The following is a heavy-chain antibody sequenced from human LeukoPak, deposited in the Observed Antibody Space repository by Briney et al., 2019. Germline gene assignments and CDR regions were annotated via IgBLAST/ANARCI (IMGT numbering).Heavy chain of an antibody. CDR3: ARESREVGYYYYYYMDV. CDR2: IYTSGST. V-gene: IGHV4-61*02. D-gene: IGHD1-26*01. Sequence: PSETLSLTCTVSGGSISSGSYYWSWLRQPAGTGLEWIGRIYTSGSTNYNPSLKSRVTISVDTSKNQFSLKLSSVTAADTAVYYCARESREVGYYYYYYMDVWGKGTTVTISS. CDR1: GGSISSGSYY. J-gene: IGHJ6*03.